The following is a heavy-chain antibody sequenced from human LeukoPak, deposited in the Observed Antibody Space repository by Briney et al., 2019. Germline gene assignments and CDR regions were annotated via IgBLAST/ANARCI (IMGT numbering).Heavy chain of an antibody. V-gene: IGHV4-59*08. CDR2: MSYSGNS. Sequence: SETLSLTCTVSGGSISTYYWSWIRQSPGKGLEWVGYMSYSGNSNYSPSLESRVTASVDTSKNQFSLKLTSVTAADTAVYYCARNGGGWSFDYWGQGTLVTVSS. J-gene: IGHJ4*02. D-gene: IGHD6-19*01. CDR1: GGSISTYY. CDR3: ARNGGGWSFDY.